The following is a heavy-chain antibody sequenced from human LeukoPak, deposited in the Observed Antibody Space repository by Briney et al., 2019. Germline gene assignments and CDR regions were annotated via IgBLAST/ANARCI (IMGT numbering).Heavy chain of an antibody. CDR2: ISYDGSNK. J-gene: IGHJ3*02. CDR3: AKGGSREYDAFDI. CDR1: GFTFSSYG. V-gene: IGHV3-30*18. Sequence: GRSLRLSCAASGFTFSSYGMHWVRQAPGKGLEWVAVISYDGSNKYYADSVKGRFTISRDNSKNTLYLQMNSLRAEDTAVYYCAKGGSREYDAFDIWGQGTMVTVSS. D-gene: IGHD3-16*01.